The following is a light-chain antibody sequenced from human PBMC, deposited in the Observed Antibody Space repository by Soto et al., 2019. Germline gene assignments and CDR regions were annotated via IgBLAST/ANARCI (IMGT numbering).Light chain of an antibody. Sequence: DIEMTQSLGTLSLSPGERATLFLRASQHISTRYWAWHQQRPGQASTLFCSGAPSRATGISDRVSGSGSGTDFSPPTSRLEPEGVGGYYCKKYGSSPPLSFGGGTKVYIK. CDR1: QHISTRY. J-gene: IGKJ4*01. CDR3: KKYGSSPPLS. CDR2: GAP. V-gene: IGKV3-20*01.